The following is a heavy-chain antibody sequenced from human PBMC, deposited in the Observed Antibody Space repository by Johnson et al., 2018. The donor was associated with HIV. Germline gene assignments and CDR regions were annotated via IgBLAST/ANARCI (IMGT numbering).Heavy chain of an antibody. Sequence: QVQVVESGGGVVQPGRSLRLSCATSGFTFSTYGMHWVRQAPGKGLEWVAFIRYDGSNKYYADSVKGRFTISRDNSKNTLYLQMNSLRAEDTAVYYCARLSWDSDAFDIWGQGTMVTVSS. CDR1: GFTFSTYG. CDR2: IRYDGSNK. D-gene: IGHD1-26*01. V-gene: IGHV3-30*02. J-gene: IGHJ3*02. CDR3: ARLSWDSDAFDI.